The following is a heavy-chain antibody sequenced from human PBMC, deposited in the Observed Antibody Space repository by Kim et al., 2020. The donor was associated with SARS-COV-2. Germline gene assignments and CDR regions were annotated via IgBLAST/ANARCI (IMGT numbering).Heavy chain of an antibody. D-gene: IGHD4-17*01. V-gene: IGHV3-23*01. J-gene: IGHJ4*02. CDR3: AKETTTVVTPGVDY. Sequence: AYSVKGRFTISRDNSKNTLYLQMNSLRAEDTAVYFCAKETTTVVTPGVDYWGQGTLVTVSS.